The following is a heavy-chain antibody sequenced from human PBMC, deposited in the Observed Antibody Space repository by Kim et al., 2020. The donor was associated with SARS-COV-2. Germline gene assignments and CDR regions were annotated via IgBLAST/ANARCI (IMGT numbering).Heavy chain of an antibody. Sequence: GGSLRLSCATSGFTFSNNAMNWVRQAPGKGLEWVSSISEGGDYTSYADSVRGRFTISKDNPKNTLYLQMNSLRAEDTAIYYCAKRYSSAMKFFDIWGQGTMVPLSS. CDR2: ISEGGDYT. CDR1: GFTFSNNA. CDR3: AKRYSSAMKFFDI. J-gene: IGHJ3*02. V-gene: IGHV3-23*01. D-gene: IGHD1-20*01.